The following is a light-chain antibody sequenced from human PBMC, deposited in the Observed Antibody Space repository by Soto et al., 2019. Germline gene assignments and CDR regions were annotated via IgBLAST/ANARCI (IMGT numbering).Light chain of an antibody. CDR3: AAWDDSLGSHAV. Sequence: QSVLTQPPSASGNPGQTVTISCSGSSSNIGINYEYWYQQLPGTAPKLLIYRNSQRPSGIPDRFSGSKSGTSASLAISGLRSEDEADYYCAAWDDSLGSHAVFGGGTQLTVL. CDR2: RNS. CDR1: SSNIGINY. V-gene: IGLV1-47*01. J-gene: IGLJ7*01.